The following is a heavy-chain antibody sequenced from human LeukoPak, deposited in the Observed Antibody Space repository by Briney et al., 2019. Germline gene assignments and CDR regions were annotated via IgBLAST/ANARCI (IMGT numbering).Heavy chain of an antibody. V-gene: IGHV1-18*01. J-gene: IGHJ5*02. CDR3: ARYYDFWNSMDWFDP. CDR2: ISAYNGNT. CDR1: GYTFTSYG. D-gene: IGHD3-3*01. Sequence: RASVKVSCKASGYTFTSYGISWVRQAPGQGREWMGWISAYNGNTNYAQKLQGRVTMTTDTSTSTAYMELRSLRSDDTAVYYCARYYDFWNSMDWFDPWGQGTLVTVSS.